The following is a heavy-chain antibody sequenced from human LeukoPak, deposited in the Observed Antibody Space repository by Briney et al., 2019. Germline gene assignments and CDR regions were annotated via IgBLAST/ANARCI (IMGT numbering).Heavy chain of an antibody. Sequence: GGSLRLSCAASGFTFSSYAMSWVRQAPGKGLEWVSAISGSGGSTYYADSVKGRFTISRDNSKSTLYLQMNSLRAEDTAVYYCAKGGYDFWSGYLGIPSPIDYRGQGTLVTVSS. CDR3: AKGGYDFWSGYLGIPSPIDY. J-gene: IGHJ4*02. D-gene: IGHD3-3*01. CDR2: ISGSGGST. V-gene: IGHV3-23*01. CDR1: GFTFSSYA.